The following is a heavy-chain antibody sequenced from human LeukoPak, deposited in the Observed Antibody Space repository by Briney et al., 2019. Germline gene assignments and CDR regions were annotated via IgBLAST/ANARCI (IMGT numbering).Heavy chain of an antibody. CDR1: GLTFSSYS. J-gene: IGHJ4*02. Sequence: GGSLRLSCAASGLTFSSYSTNWVRQAPGEGLEWVSYISSSSSTIYYADSVKGRFTISRDNAKNSLYLQMNSLRAEDTAVYYCARLLWFGESRKDYWGQGTLVTVSS. CDR2: ISSSSSTI. CDR3: ARLLWFGESRKDY. V-gene: IGHV3-48*01. D-gene: IGHD3-10*01.